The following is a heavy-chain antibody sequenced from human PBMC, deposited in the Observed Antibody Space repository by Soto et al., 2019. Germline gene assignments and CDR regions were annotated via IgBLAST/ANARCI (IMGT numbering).Heavy chain of an antibody. CDR1: GGSISSGGYY. V-gene: IGHV4-31*01. J-gene: IGHJ4*02. CDR3: VREPSI. Sequence: QVQLQESGPGLVKPSQTLSLTCTVSGGSISSGGYYWSWIRQHPGKGLEWIGYIYYSGSTYYNPSLMSPVSTSADTPKTQFSLKLSYVTDADTAAYYCVREPSIWCQGNLVSVSS. CDR2: IYYSGST.